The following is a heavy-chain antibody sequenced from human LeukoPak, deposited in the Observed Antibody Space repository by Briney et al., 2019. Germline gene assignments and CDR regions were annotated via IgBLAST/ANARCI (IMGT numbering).Heavy chain of an antibody. CDR3: ARGPVRDYSNY. J-gene: IGHJ4*02. Sequence: NPSETLSLTCTVAGVSISSGGYYWSWIRQHPGKGLEWIGYIYYSGSTYYNPPLKSRLTISLDTSNNQFSLKLSSVTAADTAVYYCARGPVRDYSNYWGQGTLITVSS. D-gene: IGHD4-11*01. CDR1: GVSISSGGYY. V-gene: IGHV4-31*03. CDR2: IYYSGST.